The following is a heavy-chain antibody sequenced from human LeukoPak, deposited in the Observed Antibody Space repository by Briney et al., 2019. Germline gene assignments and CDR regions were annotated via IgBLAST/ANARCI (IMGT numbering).Heavy chain of an antibody. D-gene: IGHD3-3*01. CDR1: GGSFSGYY. CDR2: INHSGST. V-gene: IGHV4-34*01. Sequence: SETLSLTCAVYGGSFSGYYWSWIRQPPGKVLEWIGEINHSGSTNYNPSLKSRVTISVDTSKNQFSLKLSSVTAADTAVYYCAREGRGYDFWSGLDAFDIWGQGTMVTVSS. CDR3: AREGRGYDFWSGLDAFDI. J-gene: IGHJ3*02.